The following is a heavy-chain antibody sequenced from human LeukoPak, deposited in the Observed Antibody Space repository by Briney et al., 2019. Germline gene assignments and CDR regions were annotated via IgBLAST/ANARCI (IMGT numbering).Heavy chain of an antibody. D-gene: IGHD5-18*01. CDR2: IYYSGST. V-gene: IGHV4-39*01. J-gene: IGHJ4*02. CDR1: DGSISSSSYY. Sequence: SETLSLTCTVSDGSISSSSYYWGCIRQPPGKGLEWLATIYYSGSTFYNPSLKSRVTISVDTSNYQFSLNLSSVTAADTAVYYCARIANVDMAMVNFDYWGQGTLVTVSS. CDR3: ARIANVDMAMVNFDY.